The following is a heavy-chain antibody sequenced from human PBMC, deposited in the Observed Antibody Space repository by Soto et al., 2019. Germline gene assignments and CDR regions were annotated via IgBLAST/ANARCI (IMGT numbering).Heavy chain of an antibody. J-gene: IGHJ6*02. V-gene: IGHV3-9*01. CDR2: ISWNSGSI. CDR1: GFTFDDYA. CDR3: AKDESLAGYYYGMDV. Sequence: EVQLVESGGGLVQPGRSLRLSCAASGFTFDDYAMHWVRQAPGKGLEWVSGISWNSGSIGYADSVKGRFTISRDNAKNSLYLQMNSLRAEDTALYYCAKDESLAGYYYGMDVWGQGTTVTVSS. D-gene: IGHD3-3*02.